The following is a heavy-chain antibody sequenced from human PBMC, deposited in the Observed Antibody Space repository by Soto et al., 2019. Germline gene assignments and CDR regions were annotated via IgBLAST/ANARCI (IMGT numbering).Heavy chain of an antibody. V-gene: IGHV3-74*01. J-gene: IGHJ4*02. CDR3: ARDPPGTGIEY. CDR1: GFTFSTYW. CDR2: INPDGSGT. Sequence: GGSLRLSCAASGFTFSTYWMHWVRQGPGKGLVWVSRINPDGSGTAYADSVKGRFTISRDNARNTLYLQMISLRAEDTAVYYCARDPPGTGIEYWGKGTLVTVCS.